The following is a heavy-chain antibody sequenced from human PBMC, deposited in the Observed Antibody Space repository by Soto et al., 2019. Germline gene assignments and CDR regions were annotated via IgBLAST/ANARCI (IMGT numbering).Heavy chain of an antibody. CDR3: ARRQGGNTYYYYGMDV. V-gene: IGHV1-8*01. CDR1: GYTFTSYD. Sequence: QVQLVQSGAEVKKPGASVKVSCKASGYTFTSYDINWVRQATGQGLEWMGWMNPNSGNTGYAQKFQGRVTRIRNTYRSTAYMELSSLRSEDTAVYYCARRQGGNTYYYYGMDVWGQGTTVTVSS. J-gene: IGHJ6*02. CDR2: MNPNSGNT.